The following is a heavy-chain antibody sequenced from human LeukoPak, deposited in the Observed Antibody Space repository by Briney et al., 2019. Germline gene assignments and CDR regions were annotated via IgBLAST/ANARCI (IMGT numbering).Heavy chain of an antibody. D-gene: IGHD3-3*01. Sequence: GASVKVSCKASGDTFSSYAISWVRQAPGQGLEWMGGIIPIFGTANYAQKFQGRVTITADESTSTAYMELSSLRSEDTAVYYCARGFAYDFWSGYYKDAFDIWGQGTMVTVSS. CDR1: GDTFSSYA. CDR2: IIPIFGTA. CDR3: ARGFAYDFWSGYYKDAFDI. V-gene: IGHV1-69*13. J-gene: IGHJ3*02.